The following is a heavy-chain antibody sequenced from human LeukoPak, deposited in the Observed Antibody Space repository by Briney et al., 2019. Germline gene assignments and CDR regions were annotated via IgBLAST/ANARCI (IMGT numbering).Heavy chain of an antibody. Sequence: GGSLRLSCAASGFTFSSYAMAWVRQAPGKGLEWVAALTGSGGGTYYADSVKGRFTISRDNSKNTLYLQMSSLRAEDTAVYYCVKSRGWLFDYWGQGTLVTVSS. CDR3: VKSRGWLFDY. CDR1: GFTFSSYA. V-gene: IGHV3-23*01. CDR2: LTGSGGGT. J-gene: IGHJ4*02. D-gene: IGHD3-22*01.